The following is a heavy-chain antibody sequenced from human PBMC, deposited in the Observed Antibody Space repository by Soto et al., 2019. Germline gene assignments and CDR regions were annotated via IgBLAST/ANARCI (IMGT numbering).Heavy chain of an antibody. V-gene: IGHV3-21*01. D-gene: IGHD6-13*01. Sequence: EVQLVESGGGLVKPGGSLRLSCAASGFTFSSYSMNWVRQAPGKGLEWVSSISSSSSYIYYADSVKGRFTISRDNAKNSLYLQMNSLRAEDTAVYYCARDPLDEIAAAGTPSDYWGQGTLVTVSS. CDR2: ISSSSSYI. CDR1: GFTFSSYS. CDR3: ARDPLDEIAAAGTPSDY. J-gene: IGHJ4*02.